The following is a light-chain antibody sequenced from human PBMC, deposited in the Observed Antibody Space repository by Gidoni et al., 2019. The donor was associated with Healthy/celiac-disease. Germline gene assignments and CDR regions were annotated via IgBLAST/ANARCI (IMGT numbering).Light chain of an antibody. CDR3: QQANSFPFT. CDR2: AAS. J-gene: IGKJ3*01. CDR1: QGISSW. Sequence: DIQMTQSLSSVSAAVGDRVTITCRAIQGISSWLAWYQQNPGKAPKPLIYAASSMQSGVPSRFNGSGSGTDFTLTISNLQPGDFATYYCQQANSFPFTFGPGTKVDIK. V-gene: IGKV1-12*02.